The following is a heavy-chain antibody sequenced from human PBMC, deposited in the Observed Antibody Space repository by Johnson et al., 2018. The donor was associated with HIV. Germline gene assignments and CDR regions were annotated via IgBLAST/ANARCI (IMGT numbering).Heavy chain of an antibody. V-gene: IGHV3-33*08. CDR3: ARLVATKDYAFDI. Sequence: QVQLVESGGGLAKPAWSPRLSCAASGFTFSSYGMHWVRQAPGKGLEWVAVIWYDGSNEHYADSVKGRFTISRDNSKNTLYLQMSSLRAEDTAVYYCARLVATKDYAFDIWGQGTLVTVSS. CDR1: GFTFSSYG. D-gene: IGHD5-12*01. CDR2: IWYDGSNE. J-gene: IGHJ3*02.